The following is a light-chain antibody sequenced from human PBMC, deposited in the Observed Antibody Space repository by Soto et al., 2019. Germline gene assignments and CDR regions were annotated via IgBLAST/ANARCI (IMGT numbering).Light chain of an antibody. CDR1: QSSRTF. J-gene: IGKJ5*01. CDR2: GPS. Sequence: IVLTQSPATLSLSPLEIATLSCMASQSSRTFLAWYQHRPGQAPRLLFYGPSRRATGIPARFSGGGSGTDFSLTISRLDPEDFAVYYCRQYSSSPITFGQGTRLEIK. CDR3: RQYSSSPIT. V-gene: IGKV3-20*01.